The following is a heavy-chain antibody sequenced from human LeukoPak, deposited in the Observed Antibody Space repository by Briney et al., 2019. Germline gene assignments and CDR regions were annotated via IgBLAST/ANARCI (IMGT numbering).Heavy chain of an antibody. CDR1: GFSVSSNY. CDR2: IYSDGNT. Sequence: GGSLRLSCAASGFSVSSNYLTWVRQAPGKGLEWVSVIYSDGNTFYTDSVKGRFSISRDTSKKTVYLQMKSLRAADTAVYYCARGGEHLIAWGQGALDTVSS. D-gene: IGHD2-21*01. V-gene: IGHV3-66*01. J-gene: IGHJ4*02. CDR3: ARGGEHLIA.